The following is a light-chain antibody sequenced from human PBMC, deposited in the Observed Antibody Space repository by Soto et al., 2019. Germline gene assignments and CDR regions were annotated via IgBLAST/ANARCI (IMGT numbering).Light chain of an antibody. CDR3: QKRGKWPSI. J-gene: IGKJ2*02. CDR2: DAY. V-gene: IGKV3-11*01. Sequence: EVVLTQSPDTLSLSPGETATLSCRASQSVDRYVAWYQQKVGQAPRLLIYDAYTRATGVGARFTGSGSATDLAPPTPALEPEYFAVYYCQKRGKWPSILGPGTKGEMK. CDR1: QSVDRY.